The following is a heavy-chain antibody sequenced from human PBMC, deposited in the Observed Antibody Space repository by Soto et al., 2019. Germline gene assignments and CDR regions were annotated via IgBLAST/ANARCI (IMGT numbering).Heavy chain of an antibody. D-gene: IGHD2-15*01. J-gene: IGHJ6*02. CDR1: GYTFTSYG. CDR3: ARVVVAATVDYYGMVV. V-gene: IGHV1-18*01. Sequence: QVQLVQSGAEVKKPGASVKVSCKASGYTFTSYGISWVRQAPGQGLEWMGWISAYNGNTNNQQKLQGRVTMTTDTTTNTDYRELRGRRTDDTAVYYCARVVVAATVDYYGMVVWGQGTTVTVSS. CDR2: ISAYNGNT.